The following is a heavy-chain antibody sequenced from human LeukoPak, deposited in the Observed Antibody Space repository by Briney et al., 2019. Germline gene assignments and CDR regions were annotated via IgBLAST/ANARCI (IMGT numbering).Heavy chain of an antibody. Sequence: SETLSHPCTVSGGPISSYYCSWIRQPPGKGLAWIGYIYYSGSTHYNPSLNSRVTISVDTSKNQFSLKLSSVTAADTAVYYCARRDGYKKYYFDYWGQGTLVTVSS. CDR1: GGPISSYY. CDR2: IYYSGST. D-gene: IGHD5-24*01. CDR3: ARRDGYKKYYFDY. J-gene: IGHJ4*02. V-gene: IGHV4-59*01.